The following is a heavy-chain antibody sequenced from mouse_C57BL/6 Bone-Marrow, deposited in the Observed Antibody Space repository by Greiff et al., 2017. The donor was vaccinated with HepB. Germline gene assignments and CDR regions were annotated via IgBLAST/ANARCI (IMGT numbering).Heavy chain of an antibody. D-gene: IGHD2-2*01. CDR3: ARDPSTMVTTGFAY. Sequence: VQLQQSGPELVKPGASVKISCKASGYAFSSSWMNWVKQRPGKGLEWIGRIYPGDGDTNYNGKFKGKATLTADKSSSTAYMQLSSLTSEDSAVYFCARDPSTMVTTGFAYWGQGTLVTVSA. J-gene: IGHJ3*01. CDR1: GYAFSSSW. V-gene: IGHV1-82*01. CDR2: IYPGDGDT.